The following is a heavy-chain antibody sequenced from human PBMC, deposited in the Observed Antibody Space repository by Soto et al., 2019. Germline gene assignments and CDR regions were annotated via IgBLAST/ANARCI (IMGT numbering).Heavy chain of an antibody. V-gene: IGHV3-11*01. J-gene: IGHJ6*02. CDR1: GFAFSEFY. CDR3: ARDREPSVYHGMAV. Sequence: PGGSLRLPCAASGFAFSEFYMSWTRQAPGKGLEWISYISGGGTTVFYADAVKGRFTISRDNAQKSLYLQMDSLTSEDTAIYYCARDREPSVYHGMAVWGQGTTVTVSS. CDR2: ISGGGTTV.